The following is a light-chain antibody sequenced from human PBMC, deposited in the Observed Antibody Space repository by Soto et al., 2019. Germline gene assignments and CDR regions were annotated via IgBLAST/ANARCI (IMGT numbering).Light chain of an antibody. Sequence: LKNPAYGSRSHGRCLPITNNGTSSDFGSYNLVSWYQQHPGKAPKLMIYEVSKRPSGVSNRFSGSKSGNTASLTISGLQSEDEADYYCCSYACRSTFYVVGTITKVT. CDR3: CSYACRSTFYV. CDR2: EVS. J-gene: IGLJ1*01. V-gene: IGLV2-23*02. CDR1: SSDFGSYNL.